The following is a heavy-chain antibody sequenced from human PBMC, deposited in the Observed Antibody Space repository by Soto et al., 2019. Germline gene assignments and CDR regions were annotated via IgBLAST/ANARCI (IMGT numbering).Heavy chain of an antibody. Sequence: PSETLSLTCTVSGGSISSGGYYWSWIRQHPGKGLEWIGYIYYSGSTCYNPSLKSRVTISVDTSKNQFSLKLSSVTAADTAVYYCARDRSEMATDYWGQGTLVTVSS. CDR1: GGSISSGGYY. V-gene: IGHV4-31*03. CDR3: ARDRSEMATDY. D-gene: IGHD5-12*01. CDR2: IYYSGST. J-gene: IGHJ4*02.